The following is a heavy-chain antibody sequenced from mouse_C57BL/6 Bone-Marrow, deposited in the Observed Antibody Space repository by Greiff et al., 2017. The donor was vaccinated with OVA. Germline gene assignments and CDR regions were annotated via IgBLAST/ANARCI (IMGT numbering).Heavy chain of an antibody. J-gene: IGHJ2*01. CDR2: IWTGGGT. CDR3: ARNRDYGSSPYYFDY. D-gene: IGHD1-1*01. CDR1: GFSLTSYA. Sequence: VQRVESGPGLVAPSQSLSITCTVSGFSLTSYAISWVRQPPGKGLEWLGVIWTGGGTNYNSALKSRLSISKDNSKSQVFLKMNSLQTDDTARYYCARNRDYGSSPYYFDYWGQGTTLTVSS. V-gene: IGHV2-9-1*01.